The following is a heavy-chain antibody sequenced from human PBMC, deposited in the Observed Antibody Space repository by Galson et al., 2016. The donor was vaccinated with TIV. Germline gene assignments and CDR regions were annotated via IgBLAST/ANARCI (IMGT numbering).Heavy chain of an antibody. Sequence: SVKVSCKASGYPFSTYDINWVRQAPGQGLEWMGWMNPNSGNTGYSQKFRGRVTMTRNTSERTAYMELSSLTSGDTAVYYCARSGDYGDYWGQGTLVTVSS. V-gene: IGHV1-8*01. D-gene: IGHD4-17*01. J-gene: IGHJ4*02. CDR1: GYPFSTYD. CDR2: MNPNSGNT. CDR3: ARSGDYGDY.